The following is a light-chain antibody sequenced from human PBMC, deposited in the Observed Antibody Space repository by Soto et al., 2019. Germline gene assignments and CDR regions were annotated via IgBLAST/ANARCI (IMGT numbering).Light chain of an antibody. CDR2: GAS. V-gene: IGKV3-20*01. CDR3: QQYQTSPIT. J-gene: IGKJ1*01. Sequence: EIVLTQSPGTLSLSPGERATLSCRASQSVGNNLAWYQQKPGQAPRLLIYGASIRATGIPDRFSGSGSGTDFTLTISRLEPEDFAVYYCQQYQTSPITFGQGTKVDIK. CDR1: QSVGNN.